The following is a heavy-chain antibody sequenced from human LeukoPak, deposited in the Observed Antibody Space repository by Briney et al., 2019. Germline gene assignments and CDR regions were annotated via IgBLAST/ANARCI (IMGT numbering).Heavy chain of an antibody. CDR3: ARDLRYYGSGSYPY. J-gene: IGHJ4*02. Sequence: ASVKVSCKASGHTFTSYDINWVRQATGQGLEWMGWMNPNSGNTAYAQKFQGRVTMTTDTSTSTAYMELRSLRSDDTAVYYCARDLRYYGSGSYPYWGQGTLVTVSS. V-gene: IGHV1-8*02. CDR2: MNPNSGNT. CDR1: GHTFTSYD. D-gene: IGHD3-10*01.